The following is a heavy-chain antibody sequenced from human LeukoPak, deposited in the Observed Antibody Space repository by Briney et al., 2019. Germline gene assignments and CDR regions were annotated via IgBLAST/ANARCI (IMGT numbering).Heavy chain of an antibody. CDR3: SRLPDP. V-gene: IGHV4-59*12. Sequence: SETLSLTCSVSGGSITTSHWSWIRQTPGKGLEWIGYMHYSGTTNYNPSLNSRVTISVDTPKNQFSLKLSSVTAADTAVYYCSRLPDPWGQGTLVTVSS. J-gene: IGHJ5*02. CDR2: MHYSGTT. CDR1: GGSITTSH.